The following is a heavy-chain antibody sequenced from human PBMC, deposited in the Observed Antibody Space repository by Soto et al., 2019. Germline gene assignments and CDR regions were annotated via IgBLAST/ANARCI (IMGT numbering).Heavy chain of an antibody. J-gene: IGHJ6*02. CDR3: VRPLPSGQTHARDV. V-gene: IGHV3-53*01. D-gene: IGHD3-10*01. CDR1: GLPVAGSY. Sequence: GSLRLSCVASGLPVAGSYMAWVRQAPGKGLERASVIYNDGTTYYSQSVEGRFTISRDTSKNTLYLQMDRLRDEDTAVYYCVRPLPSGQTHARDVWGQGTTVTVSS. CDR2: IYNDGTT.